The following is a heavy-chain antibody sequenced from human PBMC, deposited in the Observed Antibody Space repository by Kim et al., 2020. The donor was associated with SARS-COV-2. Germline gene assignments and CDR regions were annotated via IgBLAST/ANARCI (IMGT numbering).Heavy chain of an antibody. CDR1: GFTFGDYA. D-gene: IGHD6-19*01. Sequence: GGSLRLSCAASGFTFGDYAMHWVRQAPGKGLEWVSGIKRNSSYIAYADSVKGRFTISRDDAKNSLSLQMNSLRADDTALYYCVTTYLAGTDYWGQGSLVTVSS. CDR2: IKRNSSYI. CDR3: VTTYLAGTDY. V-gene: IGHV3-9*01. J-gene: IGHJ4*02.